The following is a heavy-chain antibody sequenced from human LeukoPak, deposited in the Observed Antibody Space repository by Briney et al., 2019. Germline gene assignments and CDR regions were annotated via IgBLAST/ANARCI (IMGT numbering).Heavy chain of an antibody. D-gene: IGHD4-17*01. J-gene: IGHJ5*02. CDR1: GFTFTSSA. CDR2: IVVGSGNT. Sequence: SVKVSCKASGFTFTSSAMQWVRQARGQRLEWIGWIVVGSGNTNYAQKFQERVTITRDRSTSTAYMELSSLRSEDTAVYYCAALPTTVTRPDNWFDPWGQGTLVTVSS. V-gene: IGHV1-58*02. CDR3: AALPTTVTRPDNWFDP.